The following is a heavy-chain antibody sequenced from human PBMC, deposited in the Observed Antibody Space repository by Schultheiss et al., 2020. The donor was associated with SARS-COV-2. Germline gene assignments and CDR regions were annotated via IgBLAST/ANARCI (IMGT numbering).Heavy chain of an antibody. D-gene: IGHD2/OR15-2a*01. V-gene: IGHV4-39*01. J-gene: IGHJ4*02. CDR2: IYYSGST. CDR3: ARVIGYYFDY. Sequence: SETLSLTCTVSGGSISSYYWGWIRQPPGKGLEWIGSIYYSGSTYYNPSLKSRVTISVDTSKNQFSLKLSSVTAADTAVYYCARVIGYYFDYWGQGTLVTVSS. CDR1: GGSISSYY.